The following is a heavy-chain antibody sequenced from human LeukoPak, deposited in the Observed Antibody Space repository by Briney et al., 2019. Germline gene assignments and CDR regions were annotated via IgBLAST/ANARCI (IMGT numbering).Heavy chain of an antibody. J-gene: IGHJ4*02. V-gene: IGHV4-39*01. CDR2: VYYSGST. CDR3: ARHCGYKSARFYFDD. Sequence: KPSETLSLTCIVSGGSISSSSYYWGWIRQPPGKGLEWIGSVYYSGSTYYNPSLKSQVTISVDTSKNQFSLELTSVTAADTAVYYCARHCGYKSARFYFDDWGQGTLVTVSP. D-gene: IGHD5-12*01. CDR1: GGSISSSSYY.